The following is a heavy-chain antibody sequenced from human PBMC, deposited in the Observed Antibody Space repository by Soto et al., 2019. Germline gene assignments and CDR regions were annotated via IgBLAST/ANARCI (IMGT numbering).Heavy chain of an antibody. CDR2: IYYSGST. D-gene: IGHD2-2*01. CDR1: GGSISSGGYY. V-gene: IGHV4-31*03. CDR3: ARDFSLGYCSSTSCHGAFDI. J-gene: IGHJ3*02. Sequence: SETLSLTCTVSGGSISSGGYYWSWIRQHPGKGLEWIGYIYYSGSTYYNPSLKSRVTISVDTSKNQFSLKLSSVTAADTAVYYCARDFSLGYCSSTSCHGAFDIWGQGTMVTVSS.